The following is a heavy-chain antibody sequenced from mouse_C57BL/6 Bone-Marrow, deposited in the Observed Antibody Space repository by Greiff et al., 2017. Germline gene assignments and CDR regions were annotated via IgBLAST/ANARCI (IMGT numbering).Heavy chain of an antibody. Sequence: ESGPGLVKPSQSLSLTCSVTGYSITSGYYWNWIRQFPGNKLEWMGYISYDGSNNYNPSLKNRISITRDTSKNQFFLKLNSVTTEDTATYYCAREGRTAQSNYFDYWGQGTTLTVSS. CDR2: ISYDGSN. D-gene: IGHD3-2*02. V-gene: IGHV3-6*01. CDR3: AREGRTAQSNYFDY. CDR1: GYSITSGYY. J-gene: IGHJ2*01.